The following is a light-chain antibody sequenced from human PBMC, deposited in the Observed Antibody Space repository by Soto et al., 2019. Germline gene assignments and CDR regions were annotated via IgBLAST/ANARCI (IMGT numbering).Light chain of an antibody. V-gene: IGLV2-11*01. CDR2: EVN. CDR3: VSYTTSASYV. J-gene: IGLJ1*01. Sequence: QSALTQPRSVSGSPGQSVTISCTATGSDVGDSSHVSWYQLHPGKAPKLMIYEVNNRPSGVPDRFSGSKSGSTASLTISGLQAEDEADYYCVSYTTSASYVFGTGTKVTVL. CDR1: GSDVGDSSH.